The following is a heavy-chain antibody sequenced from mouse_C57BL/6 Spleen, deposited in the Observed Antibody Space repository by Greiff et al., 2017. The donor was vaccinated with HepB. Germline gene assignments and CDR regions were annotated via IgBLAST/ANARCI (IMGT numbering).Heavy chain of an antibody. CDR2: INPYNGGT. V-gene: IGHV1-19*01. D-gene: IGHD2-5*01. CDR3: ARSFYYSNGYFDY. CDR1: GYTFTDYY. J-gene: IGHJ2*01. Sequence: VQLKQSGPVLVKPGASVKMSCKASGYTFTDYYMNWVKQSHGKSLEWIGVINPYNGGTSYNQKFKGKATLTVDKSSSTAYMELNSLTSEDSAVYYCARSFYYSNGYFDYWGQGTTLTVSS.